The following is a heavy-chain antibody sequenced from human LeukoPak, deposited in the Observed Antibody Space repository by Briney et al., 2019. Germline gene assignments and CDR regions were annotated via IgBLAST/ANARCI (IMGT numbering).Heavy chain of an antibody. Sequence: PGGSLRLSCAASGFTFSSYAMHWVRQAPGKGLEWVAVISYDGSNKYYADSVKGRFTISRDNSKNTLYLQMNSLRAEDTAVYYCARGLVATISGFDYWGQGTLVTVSS. V-gene: IGHV3-30*04. CDR2: ISYDGSNK. J-gene: IGHJ4*02. CDR3: ARGLVATISGFDY. CDR1: GFTFSSYA. D-gene: IGHD5-12*01.